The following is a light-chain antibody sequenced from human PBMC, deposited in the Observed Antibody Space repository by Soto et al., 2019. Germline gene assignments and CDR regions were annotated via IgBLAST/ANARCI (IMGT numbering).Light chain of an antibody. CDR1: QSVSTN. Sequence: EIDMTQSPATLSVSPGEGATLSCRASQSVSTNLTWNQQKPGQAPRLLIYDAATRATGVPARFSGSGSATEFTPPISSLQPEDFAVSYCQQYNAWWAFGQGTKVEIK. J-gene: IGKJ1*01. V-gene: IGKV3-15*01. CDR3: QQYNAWWA. CDR2: DAA.